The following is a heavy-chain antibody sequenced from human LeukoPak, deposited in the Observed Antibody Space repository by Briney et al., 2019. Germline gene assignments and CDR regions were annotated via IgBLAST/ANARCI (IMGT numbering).Heavy chain of an antibody. Sequence: GGSLRLACAASGFTVSSNYMGWVRQAPGKGLEGVSVIYSGDNKYYAVSVQGRFTISRNKSKNTVYLQMNSIRAEDTAVYYCARSYGSGTLAGLNVWGTGTTVTVSS. D-gene: IGHD3-10*01. V-gene: IGHV3-53*01. J-gene: IGHJ6*04. CDR3: ARSYGSGTLAGLNV. CDR1: GFTVSSNY. CDR2: IYSGDNK.